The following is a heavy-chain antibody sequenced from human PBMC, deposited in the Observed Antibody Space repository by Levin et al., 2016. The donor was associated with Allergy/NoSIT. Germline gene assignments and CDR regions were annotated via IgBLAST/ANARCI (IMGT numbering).Heavy chain of an antibody. J-gene: IGHJ1*01. Sequence: WIRQPPGKGLEWVSAISGSGGSTYYADSVKGRFTISRDNSKNTLYLQMNSLRAEDTAVYYCAKDTIRPYCTNGVRYPPLPGHWGQGTLVTVSS. CDR2: ISGSGGST. V-gene: IGHV3-23*01. D-gene: IGHD2-8*01. CDR3: AKDTIRPYCTNGVRYPPLPGH.